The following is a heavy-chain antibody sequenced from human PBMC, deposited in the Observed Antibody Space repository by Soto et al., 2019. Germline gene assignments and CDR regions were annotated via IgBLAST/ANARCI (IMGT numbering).Heavy chain of an antibody. J-gene: IGHJ5*02. D-gene: IGHD3-3*01. CDR2: IYNSGIT. Sequence: SETLSLTCTVSGGSISSGDYSWSWVRQSPGKGLEWIGHIYNSGITYYNPSLKSRVVISIDTSRNQFSLRLNSLTAADRAVYFCARGVTVFGLVSRFWFDPWGQRTVVTVSS. CDR1: GGSISSGDYS. CDR3: ARGVTVFGLVSRFWFDP. V-gene: IGHV4-30-4*01.